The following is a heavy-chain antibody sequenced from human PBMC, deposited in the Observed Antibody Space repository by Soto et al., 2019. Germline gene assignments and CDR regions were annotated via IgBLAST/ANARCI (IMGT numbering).Heavy chain of an antibody. D-gene: IGHD3-10*01. CDR3: AKDVTYMVWGVIMFDY. CDR2: ISGSGGST. Sequence: EVQLLESGGGLVQPGGSLRLSCAASGFTFSSYAMSWVRQAPGKGLEWVSAISGSGGSTYYADSVKGRFTISRDNSKNTLYLQMNSLRAEDTAVYYCAKDVTYMVWGVIMFDYWGQGTLVTVSS. CDR1: GFTFSSYA. V-gene: IGHV3-23*01. J-gene: IGHJ4*02.